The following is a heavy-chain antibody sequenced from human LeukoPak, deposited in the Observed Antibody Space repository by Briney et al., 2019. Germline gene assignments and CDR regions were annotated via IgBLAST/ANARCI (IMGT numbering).Heavy chain of an antibody. J-gene: IGHJ4*02. CDR3: ARGDYYDSSGYSLDFDY. D-gene: IGHD3-22*01. CDR2: INHSGST. V-gene: IGHV4-34*01. Sequence: SETLSLTCAVYGGSFSGYYWSWTRQPPGKGLEWIGEINHSGSTNYNPSLKSRVTISVDTSKNQFSLKLSSVTAADTAVYYCARGDYYDSSGYSLDFDYWGQGTLVTVSS. CDR1: GGSFSGYY.